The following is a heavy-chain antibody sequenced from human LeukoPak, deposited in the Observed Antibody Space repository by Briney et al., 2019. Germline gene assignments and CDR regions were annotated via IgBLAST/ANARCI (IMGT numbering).Heavy chain of an antibody. CDR1: GFTFSSYW. J-gene: IGHJ4*02. V-gene: IGHV3-7*01. CDR2: IKQDGSEK. Sequence: GGSLRLSCAASGFTFSSYWMSWVRQAPGKGLEWVANIKQDGSEKYYVDSVKGRFTISRDNAKNSLYLQMNSLRAEDTAVYYCARGNYYDSSGYYGYWGQGTLVTVSS. D-gene: IGHD3-22*01. CDR3: ARGNYYDSSGYYGY.